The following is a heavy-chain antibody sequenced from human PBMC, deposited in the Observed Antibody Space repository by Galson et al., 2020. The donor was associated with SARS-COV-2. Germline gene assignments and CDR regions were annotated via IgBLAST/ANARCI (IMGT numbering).Heavy chain of an antibody. CDR2: INYSGNT. CDR1: GGSISSSSYY. CDR3: ARHDKRIIGWFDP. J-gene: IGHJ5*02. V-gene: IGHV4-39*01. D-gene: IGHD2-15*01. Sequence: SETLSLTCTVSGGSISSSSYYWGWIRQPPGKGLEWIGSINYSGNTYYNPSLKSRVTISVDTSKNQFSLKLSTVTAADTAVYHCARHDKRIIGWFDPWGQGTLVIVSS.